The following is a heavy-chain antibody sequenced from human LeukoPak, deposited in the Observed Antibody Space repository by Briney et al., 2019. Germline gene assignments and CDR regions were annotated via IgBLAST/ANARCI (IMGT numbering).Heavy chain of an antibody. D-gene: IGHD2-15*01. J-gene: IGHJ6*03. CDR3: ATRYCSGGSCPNYYYYYMDV. CDR2: FDPEDGET. CDR1: GYTLTELS. Sequence: ASVKVSCKVSGYTLTELSMHWVRQAPGKGLEWMGGFDPEDGETIYAQKFQGRVTMTEDTSTDTAYMELSSLRSEDTAVYYCATRYCSGGSCPNYYYYYMDVWGKGTTVTVSS. V-gene: IGHV1-24*01.